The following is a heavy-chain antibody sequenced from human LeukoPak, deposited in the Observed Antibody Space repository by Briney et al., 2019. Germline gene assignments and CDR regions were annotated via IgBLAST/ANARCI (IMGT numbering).Heavy chain of an antibody. J-gene: IGHJ4*02. CDR2: ISGSGGST. V-gene: IGHV3-23*01. Sequence: GGSLRLSCAASGFTFSSYAMSWVRQAPGKGLEWVSAISGSGGSTYYADSVKGRFTISRDNPKNTLYLQMNSLRAEDTAVYYCAKIERGYCSSTSCYAADYWGQGTLVTVSS. CDR3: AKIERGYCSSTSCYAADY. D-gene: IGHD2-2*01. CDR1: GFTFSSYA.